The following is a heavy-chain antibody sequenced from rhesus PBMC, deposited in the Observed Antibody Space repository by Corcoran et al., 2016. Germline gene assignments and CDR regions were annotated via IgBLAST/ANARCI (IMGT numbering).Heavy chain of an antibody. CDR2: ITYSGST. J-gene: IGHJ4*01. Sequence: QVQLQESGPGLVKPSETLSLTCAVSGGSISSGYYYWSWIRQPPGKGLEWIGYITYSGSTSYNPSPKSRVTISRDTSKNQFSLKLSSVTAADTAVYYCARDFESRFDYWGQGVLVTVSS. CDR1: GGSISSGYYY. CDR3: ARDFESRFDY. V-gene: IGHV4-122*02.